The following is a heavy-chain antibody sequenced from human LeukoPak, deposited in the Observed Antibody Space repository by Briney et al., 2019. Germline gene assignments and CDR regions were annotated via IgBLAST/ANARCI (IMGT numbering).Heavy chain of an antibody. CDR1: GGSISSGSYY. V-gene: IGHV4-61*02. CDR2: IYTSGST. D-gene: IGHD3-22*01. Sequence: SQTLSLTCTVSGGSISSGSYYWSWIRQPAGKGLEWIGRIYTSGSTNYNPSLKSRVTISVDTSKNQFSLKLSSVTAADTAVYYCARLKYYYDSSGYRAEYFQHWGQGTLVTVSS. CDR3: ARLKYYYDSSGYRAEYFQH. J-gene: IGHJ1*01.